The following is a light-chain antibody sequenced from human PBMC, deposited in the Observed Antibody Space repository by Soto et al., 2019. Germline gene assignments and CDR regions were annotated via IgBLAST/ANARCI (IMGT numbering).Light chain of an antibody. V-gene: IGKV1-39*01. CDR3: QESYSIFRT. Sequence: DIQMTQSPSSLSASVGDRVTITCRASKSINNYLNWYQQKPGKAPNLLIHAATTLQSGVPSRFSGSGSGTSFALTIRGLQPEDFATYYCQESYSIFRTVGQWTKVDSK. J-gene: IGKJ1*01. CDR1: KSINNY. CDR2: AAT.